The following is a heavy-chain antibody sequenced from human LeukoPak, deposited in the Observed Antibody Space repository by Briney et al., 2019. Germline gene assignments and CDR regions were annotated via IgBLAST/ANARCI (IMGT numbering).Heavy chain of an antibody. Sequence: PGGSLRLSCAASGFTVSSYDMSWVRQAPGKGLEWVSAISGSGGSTYYADSVKGRFTISRDNSKNTLYLQMNSLRAEDTAVYYCAKRLLWFGEYYFDYWGQGTLVTVSS. D-gene: IGHD3-10*01. V-gene: IGHV3-23*01. CDR3: AKRLLWFGEYYFDY. J-gene: IGHJ4*02. CDR1: GFTVSSYD. CDR2: ISGSGGST.